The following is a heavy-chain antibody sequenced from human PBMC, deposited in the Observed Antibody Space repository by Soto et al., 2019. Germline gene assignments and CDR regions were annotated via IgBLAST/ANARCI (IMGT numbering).Heavy chain of an antibody. CDR1: GFTFSSYW. CDR2: INNDGSST. CDR3: ARDARYYDLDV. D-gene: IGHD6-6*01. V-gene: IGHV3-74*01. Sequence: EVQLVESGGGLVQPGGSLRLSCSASGFTFSSYWMHWVRQAPGKGLVWVSHINNDGSSTIYADSVRGRFTISRDNAKNTLYLEMNGLRVEDTAVYFCARDARYYDLDVWGKGTTVTVSS. J-gene: IGHJ6*03.